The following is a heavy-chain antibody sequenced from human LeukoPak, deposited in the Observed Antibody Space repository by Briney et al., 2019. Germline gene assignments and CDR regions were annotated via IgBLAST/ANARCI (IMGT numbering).Heavy chain of an antibody. CDR1: GYTFTNYF. J-gene: IGHJ4*02. D-gene: IGHD4-23*01. CDR2: INPSGGST. CDR3: ARDGDYHGNSVLFDY. V-gene: IGHV1-46*01. Sequence: ASVRVSCKTSGYTFTNYFIHWVRQAPGQGLEWMGIINPSGGSTTFSPKFQGRITLTRDTSTNTVYLDLSSLRSEDTAVYCCARDGDYHGNSVLFDYWGQGTQVTVSS.